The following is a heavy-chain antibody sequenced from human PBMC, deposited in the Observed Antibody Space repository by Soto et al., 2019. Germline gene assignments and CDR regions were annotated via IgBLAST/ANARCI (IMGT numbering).Heavy chain of an antibody. CDR2: INPMFNST. CDR1: GGTFDHAA. V-gene: IGHV1-69*01. D-gene: IGHD3-9*01. Sequence: QVQLVQSGAEVKKPGSSVKVSCEAPGGTFDHAAITWVRQAPGQGLEWMGGINPMFNSTHYAQKFQGRVTIAADAATTTAFIELRRLWSDDTAVYYCARQIFAADYWGQGTLLIVSS. CDR3: ARQIFAADY. J-gene: IGHJ4*02.